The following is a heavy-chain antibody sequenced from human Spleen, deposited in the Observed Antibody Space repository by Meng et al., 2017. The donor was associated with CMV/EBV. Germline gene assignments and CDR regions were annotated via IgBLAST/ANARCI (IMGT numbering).Heavy chain of an antibody. CDR2: ISGSGSST. D-gene: IGHD3-3*01. Sequence: TFSSYAMSWVRKAPGKGLEWVSAISGSGSSTYSADSVKGGFTISRDNSKNTLYLQMNSLRAEDTAVYYCARNRGGPYDFWSGYHLDYWGQGTLVTVSS. J-gene: IGHJ4*02. CDR3: ARNRGGPYDFWSGYHLDY. CDR1: TFSSYA. V-gene: IGHV3-23*01.